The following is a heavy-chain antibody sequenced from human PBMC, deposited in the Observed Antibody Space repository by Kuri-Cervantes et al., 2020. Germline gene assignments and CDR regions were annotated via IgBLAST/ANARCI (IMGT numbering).Heavy chain of an antibody. J-gene: IGHJ4*02. CDR3: TRDDES. CDR2: VRSKAYVEAT. CDR1: GFTFSSYS. Sequence: GESLKISCAASGFTFSSYSMNWVRQAPGKGLEWVGFVRSKAYVEATEYAASVKGRFTISRDDSKGVAYLQMNSLTTEDTAVYYCTRDDESWGQGTLVTVSS. V-gene: IGHV3-49*04.